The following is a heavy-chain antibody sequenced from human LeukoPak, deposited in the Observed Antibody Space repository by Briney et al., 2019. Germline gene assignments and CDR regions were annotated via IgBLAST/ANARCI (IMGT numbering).Heavy chain of an antibody. D-gene: IGHD6-19*01. CDR3: ARTSSGWNGWFDP. J-gene: IGHJ5*02. Sequence: SETLSLTCTVSGGSISYYYWSWIRQPPGKGLEWIGYIYYSGSTNYNPSLKSRVTISVDTSKNQFSLKLSSVTAADTAVYYCARTSSGWNGWFDPWGQGTLVTVSS. CDR2: IYYSGST. V-gene: IGHV4-59*08. CDR1: GGSISYYY.